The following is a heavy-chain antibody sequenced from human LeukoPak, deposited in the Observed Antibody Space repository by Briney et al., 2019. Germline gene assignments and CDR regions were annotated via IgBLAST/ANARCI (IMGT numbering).Heavy chain of an antibody. V-gene: IGHV4-34*01. CDR1: GGSFSGYY. D-gene: IGHD3-10*01. J-gene: IGHJ4*02. Sequence: KPSETLSLTCAVYGGSFSGYYWSWIRQPPGKGLEWIGEINHSGSTNYNPSLKSRVTISVDTSKNQFSLKLSSVTAADTAVYYCARTAHYGSGSYSDYWGQGTLVTVSS. CDR3: ARTAHYGSGSYSDY. CDR2: INHSGST.